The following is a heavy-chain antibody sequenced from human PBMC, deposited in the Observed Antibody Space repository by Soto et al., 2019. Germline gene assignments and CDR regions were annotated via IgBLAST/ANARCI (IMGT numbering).Heavy chain of an antibody. J-gene: IGHJ5*02. D-gene: IGHD2-21*01. CDR2: ISYTSSTI. CDR3: ARDNGLAGSFDP. CDR1: GFTFSTYS. Sequence: GGSLRLSCAASGFTFSTYSMKWVRHAPGKGLEWVSYISYTSSTIYYADSVKGRFTISRDNAKNSLFLQMHSLRDEDTAVYYCARDNGLAGSFDPWGQGTLVTVSS. V-gene: IGHV3-48*02.